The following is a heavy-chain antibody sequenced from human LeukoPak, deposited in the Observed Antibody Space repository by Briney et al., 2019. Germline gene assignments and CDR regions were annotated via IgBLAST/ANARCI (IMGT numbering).Heavy chain of an antibody. V-gene: IGHV3-7*01. CDR2: IKQDGSEK. J-gene: IGHJ4*02. CDR1: GFTFSSYW. D-gene: IGHD3-3*01. Sequence: PGGSLRLSCAASGFTFSSYWMSWVRQAPGKGLEWVANIKQDGSEKYYVDSVKGRFTISRDNAKNSLYLQMNSLRAEDTAVYYCARDGQGYDFWSGYSGYWGQGTLVTVSS. CDR3: ARDGQGYDFWSGYSGY.